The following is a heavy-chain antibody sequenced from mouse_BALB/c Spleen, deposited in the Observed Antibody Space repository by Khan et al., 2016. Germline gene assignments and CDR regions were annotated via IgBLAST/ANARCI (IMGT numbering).Heavy chain of an antibody. J-gene: IGHJ3*01. D-gene: IGHD2-4*01. V-gene: IGHV14-3*02. CDR2: IDPANGNT. Sequence: VQLQQPGAELVKPGASVKLSCTASGFYIKDTYMHWVKQRPEQGLEWIGRIDPANGNTKYDPKFQGKATITADTSSNTAYLQLSSLTSEDTAVYYCARSPYDYDVGFAYWGQGTLVTVSA. CDR1: GFYIKDTY. CDR3: ARSPYDYDVGFAY.